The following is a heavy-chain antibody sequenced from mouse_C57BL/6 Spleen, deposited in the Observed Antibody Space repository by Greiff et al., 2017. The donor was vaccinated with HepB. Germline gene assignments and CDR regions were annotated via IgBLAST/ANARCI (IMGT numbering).Heavy chain of an antibody. D-gene: IGHD2-4*01. CDR3: ARDGLRLPHYYAMDY. CDR1: GFTFSSYA. V-gene: IGHV5-4*01. CDR2: ISDGGSYT. Sequence: EVKLVESGGGLVKPGGSLKLSCAASGFTFSSYAMSWVRQTPEKRLEWVATISDGGSYTYYPDNVKGRFTISRDNAKSNLYLQMSHLKSEDTAMYYCARDGLRLPHYYAMDYWGQGTSVTVSS. J-gene: IGHJ4*01.